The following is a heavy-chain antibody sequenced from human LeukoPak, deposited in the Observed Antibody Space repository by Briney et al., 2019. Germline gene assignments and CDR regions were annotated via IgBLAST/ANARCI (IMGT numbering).Heavy chain of an antibody. Sequence: PGGSPRLSCAASGFTFSSYWMHWVRQAPGKGLVWVSRINSDGSSTSYADSVKGRFTISRDNAKNTLYLQMNSLRAEDTAVYYCARVAGGSSPYYFDYCGRGTLVTVSS. CDR2: INSDGSST. D-gene: IGHD6-13*01. V-gene: IGHV3-74*01. J-gene: IGHJ4*02. CDR1: GFTFSSYW. CDR3: ARVAGGSSPYYFDY.